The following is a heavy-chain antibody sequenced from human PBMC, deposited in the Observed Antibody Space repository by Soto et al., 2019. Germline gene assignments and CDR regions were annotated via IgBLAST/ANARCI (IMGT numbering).Heavy chain of an antibody. V-gene: IGHV4-59*08. CDR3: ARAVGDPLYYLDY. D-gene: IGHD6-19*01. CDR2: TAYRGKT. J-gene: IGHJ4*02. CDR1: SDSISSYY. Sequence: QVQLQESGPGLVRPSETLSLTCTVSSDSISSYYWIWIRQSPGKGLEWIGYTAYRGKTNDTPSLKSRVPISGDTSKNQFSLRLSSVTAADTAVYYCARAVGDPLYYLDYWGQGTLVTVSS.